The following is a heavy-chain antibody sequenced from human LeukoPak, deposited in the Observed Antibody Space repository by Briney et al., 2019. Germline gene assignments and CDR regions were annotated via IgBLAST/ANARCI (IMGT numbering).Heavy chain of an antibody. Sequence: GGSLRLSCAASGFTVSSYYMSWVRQAPGKGLEWLSVIYSGGSTSYADSVKGRFTISRDNSKNTLYLQMNSLRAEDTAVYYCARVPAPWYFDYRGQGTLVTVSS. CDR1: GFTVSSYY. CDR3: ARVPAPWYFDY. CDR2: IYSGGST. D-gene: IGHD6-25*01. V-gene: IGHV3-53*01. J-gene: IGHJ4*02.